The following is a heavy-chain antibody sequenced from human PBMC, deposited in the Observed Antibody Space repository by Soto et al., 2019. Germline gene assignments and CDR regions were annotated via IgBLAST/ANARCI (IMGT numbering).Heavy chain of an antibody. CDR3: GRGRYGDY. V-gene: IGHV1-18*01. CDR1: GYTFTSYG. J-gene: IGHJ4*02. CDR2: ISAHNGNT. Sequence: QVHLVQSGAEVKKPGASVKVSCKASGYTFTSYGITWVRQAPGQGLEWMGWISAHNGNTDYAQKLQGRVIVTRDTSTSTDYMELRSLRSDDTAVYYCGRGRYGDYWGQGALVTVSS. D-gene: IGHD1-1*01.